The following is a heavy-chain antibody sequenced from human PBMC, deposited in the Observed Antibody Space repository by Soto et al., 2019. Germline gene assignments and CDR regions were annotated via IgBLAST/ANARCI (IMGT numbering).Heavy chain of an antibody. CDR3: ARGSSGYAVDAFDI. J-gene: IGHJ3*02. Sequence: EVQLVESGGGLVKPGGSLRLSCAASGFTFSSYSMNWVRQAPGKGLEWVSSISSSSSYIYYADSVKGRFTISRDNAKNSLYLQMNSLRAEDTAVYYCARGSSGYAVDAFDIWGQGTMVTVSS. CDR1: GFTFSSYS. V-gene: IGHV3-21*01. CDR2: ISSSSSYI. D-gene: IGHD6-19*01.